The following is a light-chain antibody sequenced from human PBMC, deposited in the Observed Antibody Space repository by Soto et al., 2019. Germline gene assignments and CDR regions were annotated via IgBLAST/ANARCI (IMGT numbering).Light chain of an antibody. J-gene: IGLJ3*02. Sequence: SYELTQPPSVSVSPGQTARITCSGEALPKEYAYWYQQKSGQAHGLVIYKDTERLSRIAERFSGSSSGTTVTLTIRGVQAVDEADYYCQSTDSSGTYVMFGGGTKLTVL. CDR2: KDT. CDR3: QSTDSSGTYVM. V-gene: IGLV3-25*03. CDR1: ALPKEY.